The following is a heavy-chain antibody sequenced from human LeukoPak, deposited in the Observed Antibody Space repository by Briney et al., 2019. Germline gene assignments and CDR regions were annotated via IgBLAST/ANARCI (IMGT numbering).Heavy chain of an antibody. CDR2: ISYDGSNK. Sequence: GGSLRLSCAASGFTFSSYGMHWVRQAPGKGLEWVAVISYDGSNKYYADSVKGRFTISRDNSKNTLYLQMNSLRAGDTAVYYCAKSTRTNQYYGGAFDIWGQGTMVTVSS. J-gene: IGHJ3*02. D-gene: IGHD3-10*01. V-gene: IGHV3-30*18. CDR3: AKSTRTNQYYGGAFDI. CDR1: GFTFSSYG.